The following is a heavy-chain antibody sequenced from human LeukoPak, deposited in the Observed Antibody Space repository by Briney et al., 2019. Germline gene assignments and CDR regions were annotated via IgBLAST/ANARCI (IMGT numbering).Heavy chain of an antibody. CDR2: INPSAGST. V-gene: IGHV1-46*01. D-gene: IGHD6-19*01. J-gene: IGHJ4*02. CDR1: GYTFTSYY. Sequence: ASVKVSCKASGYTFTSYYMHWVRQAPGQGLEWMGIINPSAGSTSYAQKFQGRVTMTRDTSTSTVYMELSSLRSEDTAVYYCARDLPGAGHFDYWGQGTLVTVSS. CDR3: ARDLPGAGHFDY.